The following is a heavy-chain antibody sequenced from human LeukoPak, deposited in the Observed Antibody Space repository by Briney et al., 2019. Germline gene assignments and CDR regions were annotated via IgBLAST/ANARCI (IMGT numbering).Heavy chain of an antibody. Sequence: GGSLRLSCAASESSVGSNYMTWVRQAPGKGLEWVSLIYSGGSTYYADSVKGRFTISRDNSKNTLYLQMNSLKTEDTAVYYCTRRYNYDSSGYYYVRDAFDIWGQGTMVTVSS. V-gene: IGHV3-66*01. CDR2: IYSGGST. CDR3: TRRYNYDSSGYYYVRDAFDI. D-gene: IGHD3-22*01. J-gene: IGHJ3*02. CDR1: ESSVGSNY.